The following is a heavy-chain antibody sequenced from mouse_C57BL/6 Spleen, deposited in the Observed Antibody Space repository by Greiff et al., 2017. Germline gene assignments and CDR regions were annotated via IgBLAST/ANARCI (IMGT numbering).Heavy chain of an antibody. V-gene: IGHV1-52*01. CDR3: ARSAYYSNSYAMDY. CDR2: IDPSDSAT. D-gene: IGHD2-5*01. CDR1: GYTFTSYW. J-gene: IGHJ4*01. Sequence: QVQLQQPGAELVRPGSSVKLSCKASGYTFTSYWMHLVKQRPIQGLEWIGNIDPSDSATHYNQKFKDKATLTVDKSSSTAYMQRSSLTSEDSAVYYCARSAYYSNSYAMDYWGQGTSVTVSS.